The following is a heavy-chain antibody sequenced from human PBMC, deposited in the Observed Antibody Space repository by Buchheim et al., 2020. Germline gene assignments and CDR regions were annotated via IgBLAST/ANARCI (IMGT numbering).Heavy chain of an antibody. CDR1: GFTFSSYA. D-gene: IGHD3-10*01. Sequence: EVQLVESGGGLVQPGGSLRLSCAASGFTFSSYAMHWVRKAPGKGLEYVSAISSNGGSTYYANSVKGRFTISRDNSKNTLYLQMGSLRAEDMAVYYCARGGWFGELLVAFDIWGQGT. V-gene: IGHV3-64*01. CDR3: ARGGWFGELLVAFDI. CDR2: ISSNGGST. J-gene: IGHJ3*02.